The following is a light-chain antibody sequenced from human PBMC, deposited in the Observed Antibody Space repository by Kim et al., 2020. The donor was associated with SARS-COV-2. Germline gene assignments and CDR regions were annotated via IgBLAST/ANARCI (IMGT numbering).Light chain of an antibody. Sequence: QSALTQPRSVSGSPGQSVTISCTGTSSDVGGYNFVSWYQQHPCKAPKLMIYAVTERPSGVPARFSGSKSGNTASLTISGLLAEDEADYYCCSYAVTAVVFGGGTKLTVL. V-gene: IGLV2-11*01. CDR2: AVT. CDR1: SSDVGGYNF. J-gene: IGLJ2*01. CDR3: CSYAVTAVV.